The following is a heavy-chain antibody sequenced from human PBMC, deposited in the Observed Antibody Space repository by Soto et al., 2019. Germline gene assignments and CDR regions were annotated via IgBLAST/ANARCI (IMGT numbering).Heavy chain of an antibody. V-gene: IGHV3-48*04. J-gene: IGHJ3*02. CDR1: GFPFRTYA. CDR3: ARDMSSDAFDI. D-gene: IGHD2-15*01. CDR2: ISDNGGTT. Sequence: GGSLRLSCAASGFPFRTYAMNWVRQAPGKGLEWVSYISDNGGTTYYADTVKGRFTISRDNAKNSLYLQMNSLIAEDTAVYYCARDMSSDAFDIWGQGTMVTVSS.